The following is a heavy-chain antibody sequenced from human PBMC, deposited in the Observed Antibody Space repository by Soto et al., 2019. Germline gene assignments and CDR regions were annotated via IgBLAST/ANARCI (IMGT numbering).Heavy chain of an antibody. J-gene: IGHJ1*01. Sequence: QVQLQESGPGLVKPSETLSLTCTVSGGSISSYYWSWIRQPPGKGLEWIGYIYYSGSTNYNPSLKSRDTISVDTSKNQFSLKLSSVTAADTAVYYCARSRTTVTPSGFQHWGQGTLVTVSS. CDR3: ARSRTTVTPSGFQH. CDR1: GGSISSYY. D-gene: IGHD4-17*01. V-gene: IGHV4-59*01. CDR2: IYYSGST.